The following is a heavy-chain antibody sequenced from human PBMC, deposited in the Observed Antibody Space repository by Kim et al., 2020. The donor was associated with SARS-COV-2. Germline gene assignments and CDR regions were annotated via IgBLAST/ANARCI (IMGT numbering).Heavy chain of an antibody. CDR1: GYTFTSYA. CDR3: ARDSYRSGSYYPIFDY. D-gene: IGHD3-10*01. CDR2: INAGNGNT. Sequence: ASVKVSCKASGYTFTSYAMHWVRQAPGQRLEWMGWINAGNGNTKYSQKFQGRVTITRDTSASTAYMELSSLRSEDTAVYYCARDSYRSGSYYPIFDYWGQGTLVTVSS. V-gene: IGHV1-3*01. J-gene: IGHJ4*02.